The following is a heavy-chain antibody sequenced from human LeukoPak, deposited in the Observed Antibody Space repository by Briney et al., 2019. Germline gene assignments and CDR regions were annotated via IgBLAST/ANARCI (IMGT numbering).Heavy chain of an antibody. Sequence: GGSLRLSCAASGFTFSTYNMNWVRQAPGKGLEWVSSISGSGSFKFYTDSVKGRFTISRDNVKRSLYLQLSSLRAEDTAVYYCARDYYGDYYQSGYGMDVWGQGTTVTVSS. D-gene: IGHD4-17*01. CDR2: ISGSGSFK. J-gene: IGHJ6*02. V-gene: IGHV3-21*01. CDR1: GFTFSTYN. CDR3: ARDYYGDYYQSGYGMDV.